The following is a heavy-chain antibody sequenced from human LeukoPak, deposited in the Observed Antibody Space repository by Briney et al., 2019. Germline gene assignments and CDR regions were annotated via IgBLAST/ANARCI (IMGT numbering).Heavy chain of an antibody. Sequence: SQTLSLTCTVSGGSISSGGYYWSWIRQHPGKGLEWIGYIYYSGSTYYNPSLKSRVTISVDTSKNQFSLKLSSVTAADTAVYYCATRYWSGSGSSWFDPWGQGTLVTVSS. V-gene: IGHV4-31*03. CDR3: ATRYWSGSGSSWFDP. CDR1: GGSISSGGYY. J-gene: IGHJ5*02. D-gene: IGHD2-15*01. CDR2: IYYSGST.